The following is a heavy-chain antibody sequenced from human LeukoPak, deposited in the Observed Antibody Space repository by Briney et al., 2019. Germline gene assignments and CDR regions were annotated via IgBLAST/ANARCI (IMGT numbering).Heavy chain of an antibody. V-gene: IGHV4-61*02. CDR1: GGSISSGSYY. CDR3: ARAPRGVFYFDY. D-gene: IGHD2-8*01. J-gene: IGHJ4*02. CDR2: IYTSGST. Sequence: SETLSLTCTVSGGSISSGSYYWSWIRQPAGKGLEWIGRIYTSGSTNYNPSLKSRVTISVDTSKNQFSLKLSSVTAADTTVYYCARAPRGVFYFDYWGQGTLVTVSS.